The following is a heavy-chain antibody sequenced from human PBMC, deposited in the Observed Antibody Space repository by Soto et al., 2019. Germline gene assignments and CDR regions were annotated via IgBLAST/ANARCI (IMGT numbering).Heavy chain of an antibody. CDR2: INSDGSST. CDR1: GFTFSSYW. J-gene: IGHJ6*02. Sequence: GGSLRLSCAASGFTFSSYWMHWVRQAPGKGLVWVSRINSDGSSTSYADSVKGRFTISRDNAKNTLYLQMNSLRAEDTAVYYCARDGLVVATSGYYYGMDGWGQGTTVTVSS. V-gene: IGHV3-74*01. CDR3: ARDGLVVATSGYYYGMDG. D-gene: IGHD5-12*01.